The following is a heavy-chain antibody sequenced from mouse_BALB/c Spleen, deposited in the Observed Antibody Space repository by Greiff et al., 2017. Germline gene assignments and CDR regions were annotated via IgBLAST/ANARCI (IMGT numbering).Heavy chain of an antibody. J-gene: IGHJ2*01. CDR3: ARSLYYGSSYYFDY. D-gene: IGHD1-1*01. CDR1: GYSITSDYA. Sequence: EVQLVESGPGLVKPSQSLSLTCTVTGYSITSDYAWNWIRQFPGNKLEWMGYISYSGSTSYNPSLKSRISITRDTSKNQFFLQLNSVTTEDTATYYCARSLYYGSSYYFDYWGQGTTLTVSS. V-gene: IGHV3-2*02. CDR2: ISYSGST.